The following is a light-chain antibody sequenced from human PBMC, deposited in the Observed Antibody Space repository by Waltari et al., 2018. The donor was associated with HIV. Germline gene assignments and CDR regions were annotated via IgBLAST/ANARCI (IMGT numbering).Light chain of an antibody. V-gene: IGKV4-1*01. CDR2: WAS. Sequence: DIVMTQSPVSLAVSLGERATLNCRPSQSIFYRSNSNNYLAWYQQKPGQTTRLLMVWASARESRGPGRFSGKRSGTDFTLAISSLQAEDVGTYYCEQYYNTPLTFGGGTKVEI. CDR3: EQYYNTPLT. CDR1: QSIFYRSNSNNY. J-gene: IGKJ4*01.